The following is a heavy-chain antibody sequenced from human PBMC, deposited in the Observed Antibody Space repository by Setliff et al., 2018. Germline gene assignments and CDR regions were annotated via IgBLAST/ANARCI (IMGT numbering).Heavy chain of an antibody. CDR2: INPHASEK. J-gene: IGHJ4*02. V-gene: IGHV3-7*01. CDR3: FGAGTCSY. D-gene: IGHD3-10*01. Sequence: PGGSLRLSCTASGFSFSNCWVSWVRQAPGKGLEWLASINPHASEKYYVDSVKGRFTISRDSAKNSLSLQMNSLRTEDTAVYYCFGAGTCSYWGQGTLVTVSS. CDR1: GFSFSNCW.